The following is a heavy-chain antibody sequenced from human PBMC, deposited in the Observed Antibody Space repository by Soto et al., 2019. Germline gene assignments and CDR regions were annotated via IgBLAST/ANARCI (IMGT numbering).Heavy chain of an antibody. Sequence: QVLLVQSGAEVKKPGAPVKVSCKASGYNFTAYAMHWLRQAPGQRLEWMGWINAGSGNTRYSQNFQGRVTITRDTSASTFYMELSSLKSEDTAVYYWARGRTGLGWDYWGQGTLVTVSS. J-gene: IGHJ4*02. D-gene: IGHD6-19*01. CDR2: INAGSGNT. CDR3: ARGRTGLGWDY. CDR1: GYNFTAYA. V-gene: IGHV1-3*01.